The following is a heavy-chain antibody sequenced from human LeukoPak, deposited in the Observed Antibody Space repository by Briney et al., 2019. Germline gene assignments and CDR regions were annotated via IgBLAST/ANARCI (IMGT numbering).Heavy chain of an antibody. CDR3: ARDGLSGYAVYYYYGMDV. CDR2: IKQDGSEK. D-gene: IGHD3-22*01. CDR1: GFTFSSYW. V-gene: IGHV3-7*01. Sequence: PGGSLRLSCAASGFTFSSYWMSWVRQAPGKGLEWVANIKQDGSEKYYVDSVKGRFTISRDNAKNSLYLQMNSLRAEDTAVYYCARDGLSGYAVYYYYGMDVWGQGTTVTVSS. J-gene: IGHJ6*02.